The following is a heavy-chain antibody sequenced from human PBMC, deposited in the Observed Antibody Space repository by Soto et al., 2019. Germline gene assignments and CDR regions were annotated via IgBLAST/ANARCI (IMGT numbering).Heavy chain of an antibody. CDR3: XXXXXXXXXPDY. Sequence: QVQVVESGGGLVRPGGALRLSCVSSGFPFSDYYMTWFRQAPGKGPEWVAYISSTGAYTNYADSVKGRFTIARDNTLXXXXXXXXXXXXXXXXXXXXXXXXXXXXXPDYWGQGTLVTVSS. V-gene: IGHV3-11*05. CDR2: ISSTGAYT. J-gene: IGHJ4*02. CDR1: GFPFSDYY.